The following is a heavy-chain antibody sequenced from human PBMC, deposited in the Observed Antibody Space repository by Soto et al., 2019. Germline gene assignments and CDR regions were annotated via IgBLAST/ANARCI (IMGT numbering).Heavy chain of an antibody. V-gene: IGHV1-69*01. CDR1: GDTFKNYA. D-gene: IGHD2-15*01. CDR2: IIPIFGKT. CDR3: ATSGYNYGPFDY. Sequence: QVQLVQSGAEVRKPGSSVKVSCRASGDTFKNYAISWVRQAPGQGLEWMGGIIPIFGKTEYAQTFHYRVTINGDESTYTAHMELRGLRSDDTALFYCATSGYNYGPFDYWGRGLLVTVSS. J-gene: IGHJ4*01.